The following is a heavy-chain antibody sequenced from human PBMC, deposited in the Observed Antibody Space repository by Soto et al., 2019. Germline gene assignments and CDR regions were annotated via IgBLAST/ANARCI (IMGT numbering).Heavy chain of an antibody. CDR3: ARGDRVADS. CDR1: GFTFSSYA. Sequence: GGSLRLSCAASGFTFSSYAMHWVRQAPGKGLEWVAVISYDGSNKYYADSVKGRFTVSRDNARNSVYLQMNSLRVDDTAVYYCARGDRVADSWGQGTVVTVSS. D-gene: IGHD2-15*01. V-gene: IGHV3-30-3*01. J-gene: IGHJ4*02. CDR2: ISYDGSNK.